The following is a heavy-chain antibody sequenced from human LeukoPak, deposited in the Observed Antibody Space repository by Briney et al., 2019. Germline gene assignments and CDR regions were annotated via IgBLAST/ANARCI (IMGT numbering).Heavy chain of an antibody. J-gene: IGHJ3*02. D-gene: IGHD1-26*01. Sequence: GRSLRLSCAASGFTFSSYGMHWVRQAPGKGLEWVAVISYDGSNKYYADSVKGRFTISRDNSKNTLYLQMNSLRAEDTAVYYCAKDTRAGSPAPSDAFDIWGQGTMVTVSS. CDR1: GFTFSSYG. V-gene: IGHV3-30*18. CDR2: ISYDGSNK. CDR3: AKDTRAGSPAPSDAFDI.